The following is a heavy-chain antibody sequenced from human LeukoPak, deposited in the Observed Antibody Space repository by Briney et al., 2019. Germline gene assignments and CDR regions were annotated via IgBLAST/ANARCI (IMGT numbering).Heavy chain of an antibody. J-gene: IGHJ4*02. CDR3: ARHFAYSSSSYFDY. V-gene: IGHV4-59*08. Sequence: SETLSLTCSVSGGSVSNYYWSWIRQPPGKGLEWIGYVYYTGSTNYDPSLKSRVTMFEDKSKNQFSLRLYSVTVADTAVYYCARHFAYSSSSYFDYWGQGSLVTVSS. CDR1: GGSVSNYY. CDR2: VYYTGST. D-gene: IGHD6-6*01.